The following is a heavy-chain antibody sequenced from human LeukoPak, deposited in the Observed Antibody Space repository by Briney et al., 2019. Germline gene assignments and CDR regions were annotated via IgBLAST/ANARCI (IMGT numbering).Heavy chain of an antibody. V-gene: IGHV3-7*04. CDR1: GFSFSTYW. CDR2: IKEDGSEK. J-gene: IGHJ3*02. D-gene: IGHD2-15*01. Sequence: GGSLRLSCAASGFSFSTYWMHWVRQAPGRGLEWVGNIKEDGSEKNSAESVKGRFTISRDNAKTSVYLQMSSLRAEDTAVYYCSRGANWVDFDTWGQGTMVTVSS. CDR3: SRGANWVDFDT.